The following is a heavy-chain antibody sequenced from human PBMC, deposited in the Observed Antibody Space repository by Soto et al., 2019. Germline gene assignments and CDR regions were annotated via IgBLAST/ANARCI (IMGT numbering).Heavy chain of an antibody. CDR1: GGTFRNYT. CDR3: ARVGSTATADV. CDR2: IIPMFGTG. V-gene: IGHV1-69*12. Sequence: QVQLVQSGAEVKKPGSSVKVSCKASGGTFRNYTVSWVRQAPGQGLEWMGGIIPMFGTGNYAQRFQGRVTITADEPTNTAYMELDSLRSADTAVYSCARVGSTATADVWGRGTLVTVSS. D-gene: IGHD6-25*01. J-gene: IGHJ2*01.